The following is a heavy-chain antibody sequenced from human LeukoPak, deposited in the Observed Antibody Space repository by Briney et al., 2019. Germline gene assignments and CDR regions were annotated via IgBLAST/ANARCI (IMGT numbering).Heavy chain of an antibody. J-gene: IGHJ4*02. CDR2: ISAYNGNT. CDR1: GYTFTSYG. Sequence: ASVKVSCKASGYTFTSYGISWVRQAPGQGLEWMGWISAYNGNTNYAQKLQGRVTMTTDTSTSTAYMELRSLRSDDTAVYYCARDGSRDGRWTPHDSWGQGTLVIVSS. D-gene: IGHD2-15*01. CDR3: ARDGSRDGRWTPHDS. V-gene: IGHV1-18*01.